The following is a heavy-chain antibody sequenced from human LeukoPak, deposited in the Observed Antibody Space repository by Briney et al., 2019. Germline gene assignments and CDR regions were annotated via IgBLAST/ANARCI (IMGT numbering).Heavy chain of an antibody. J-gene: IGHJ4*02. D-gene: IGHD2-21*02. V-gene: IGHV3-21*01. CDR1: GFTLSSYS. Sequence: GGSLRLSCAASGFTLSSYSMNWVRQAPGKGLEWVSSISSSSSYIYYADSVKGRFTISRDNAKNSLYLQMNSLRAEDTAVYYCARERIGLAYCGGDCYYDYWGQGTLVTVSS. CDR3: ARERIGLAYCGGDCYYDY. CDR2: ISSSSSYI.